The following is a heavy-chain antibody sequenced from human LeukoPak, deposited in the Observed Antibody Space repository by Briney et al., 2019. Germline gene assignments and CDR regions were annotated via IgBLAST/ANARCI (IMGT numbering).Heavy chain of an antibody. CDR2: ISGSGGST. V-gene: IGHV3-23*01. D-gene: IGHD5-12*01. CDR1: GFTFSSYA. Sequence: PGGSLRLSCAASGFTFSSYAMSWVRQAPGKGLEWVSAISGSGGSTYYADSVKGRFTISRDNSKNTLYLQMNSLRAEDTAVYYCAKAELRAVNGGSGYEHYWGQGTLVTVSS. CDR3: AKAELRAVNGGSGYEHY. J-gene: IGHJ4*02.